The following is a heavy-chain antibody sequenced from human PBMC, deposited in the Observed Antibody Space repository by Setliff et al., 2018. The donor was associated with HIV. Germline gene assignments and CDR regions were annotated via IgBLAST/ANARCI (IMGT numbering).Heavy chain of an antibody. J-gene: IGHJ4*02. CDR2: ISPDSGAT. CDR1: GYMFTAYY. Sequence: SVKVSCKTSGYMFTAYYIHWVRQAPGQGLEWVGRISPDSGATNDAQKFQGRIAMTRDTSINTVYMELKRLRTDDTAVYYCTRDPGDYWGQGTLVTVSS. V-gene: IGHV1-2*06. CDR3: TRDPGDY.